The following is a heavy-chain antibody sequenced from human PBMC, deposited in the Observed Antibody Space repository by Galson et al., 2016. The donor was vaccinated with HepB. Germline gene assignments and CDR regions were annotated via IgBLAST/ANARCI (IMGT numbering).Heavy chain of an antibody. CDR2: TYYRSMWYN. D-gene: IGHD5/OR15-5a*01. Sequence: CAISGDSVSRTNAAWSWIRQSPSRGLEWLGRTYYRSMWYNDYAASVQSRITITRDTSKNQFSLQLNSVTLEDTAVYFCARDVYDPTENYYYYYMDVWGKGTTVTVSS. V-gene: IGHV6-1*01. CDR1: GDSVSRTNAA. J-gene: IGHJ6*03. CDR3: ARDVYDPTENYYYYYMDV.